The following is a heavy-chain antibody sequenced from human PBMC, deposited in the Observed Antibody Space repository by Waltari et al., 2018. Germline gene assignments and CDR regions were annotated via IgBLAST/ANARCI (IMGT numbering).Heavy chain of an antibody. J-gene: IGHJ6*02. D-gene: IGHD3-22*01. CDR3: ARERSGYYFYYYYGMDV. CDR1: XYTFTSYD. V-gene: IGHV1-8*03. CDR2: MNPTSGNT. Sequence: QVQLVQSGAEVKKPVASVKVSCKAXXYTFTSYDINWMRQATGQGLEWMGWMNPTSGNTGNAWKCQRRVTITRNTSISTAYMELSSLRSEDTAVYYCARERSGYYFYYYYGMDVWGQGTTVTVSS.